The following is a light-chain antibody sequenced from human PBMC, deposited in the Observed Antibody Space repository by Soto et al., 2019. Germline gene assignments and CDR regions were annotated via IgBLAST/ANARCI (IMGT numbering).Light chain of an antibody. CDR1: SNDIGAYNY. V-gene: IGLV2-14*01. CDR3: SSYTKTSTLVV. Sequence: QSVLTQPASVSGSPGQSITISCTGTSNDIGAYNYVSWYQQSPDKAPKLLIYDVNNRPSGVSTRFSGSKSGNTASLTISGLQAEDEADYYCSSYTKTSTLVVFGGRTKLTVL. CDR2: DVN. J-gene: IGLJ3*02.